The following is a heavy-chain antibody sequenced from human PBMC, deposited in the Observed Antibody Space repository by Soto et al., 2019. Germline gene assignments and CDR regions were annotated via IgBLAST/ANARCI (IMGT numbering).Heavy chain of an antibody. Sequence: VQLLESGGGLLQPGGSLRLSCAASGFTFSSYAMTWVRQAPGKGLEWVSSISANGASTYYADSVKGRFSISRDNSRSTLFLQMNSLRADDTAIYYCAKDQTRAVAVAVICFAPWGQGTLVTVSS. J-gene: IGHJ5*02. V-gene: IGHV3-23*01. CDR3: AKDQTRAVAVAVICFAP. CDR2: ISANGAST. CDR1: GFTFSSYA. D-gene: IGHD6-19*01.